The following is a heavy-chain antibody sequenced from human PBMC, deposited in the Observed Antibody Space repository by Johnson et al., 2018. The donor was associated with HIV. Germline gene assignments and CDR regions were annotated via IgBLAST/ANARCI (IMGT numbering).Heavy chain of an antibody. Sequence: VQLVESGGGVVRPGGSLRLSCAASGFTFDDYGMSWVRQAPGKGLEWVSGINWNGGSTAYADSVKGRFTISRDNAENSLYLQMNSLRADDTAGYYCAIGGGYEAYDAFDIWGQGTMVTVSS. CDR3: AIGGGYEAYDAFDI. CDR1: GFTFDDYG. D-gene: IGHD1-26*01. CDR2: INWNGGST. V-gene: IGHV3-20*04. J-gene: IGHJ3*02.